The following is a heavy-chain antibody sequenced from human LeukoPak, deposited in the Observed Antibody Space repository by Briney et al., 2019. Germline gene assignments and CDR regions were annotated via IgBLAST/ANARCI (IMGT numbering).Heavy chain of an antibody. CDR1: GITVSGNF. Sequence: PGGSLRLSCAPSGITVSGNFMSWVRQAPGKGLEWVSVIYSGGSIYYIDSVKGRFTISRDNSKNTLYLQMNSLRGEDTAVYYCTRVAYSDGYSQAFDIWGQGTMVTVSS. CDR3: TRVAYSDGYSQAFDI. CDR2: IYSGGSI. J-gene: IGHJ3*02. D-gene: IGHD2-21*01. V-gene: IGHV3-66*01.